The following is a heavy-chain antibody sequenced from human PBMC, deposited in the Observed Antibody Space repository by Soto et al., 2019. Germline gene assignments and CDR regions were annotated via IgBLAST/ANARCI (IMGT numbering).Heavy chain of an antibody. Sequence: QVQLVESGGGVVQPGRSLRLSCAASGFTFSSYGMHWVRQAPGKGLEWVAVISYDGSNKYYADSVKGRFTISRDNYKNTLYLQMNSLRAEDTAVYYCAKDGGAAALDYWGQGTLVTVSS. CDR1: GFTFSSYG. CDR2: ISYDGSNK. CDR3: AKDGGAAALDY. V-gene: IGHV3-30*18. D-gene: IGHD2-15*01. J-gene: IGHJ4*02.